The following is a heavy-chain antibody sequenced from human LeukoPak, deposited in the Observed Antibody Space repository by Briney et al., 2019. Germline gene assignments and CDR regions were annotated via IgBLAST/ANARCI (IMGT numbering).Heavy chain of an antibody. CDR2: IYYNEST. CDR1: GSSISIYY. Sequence: PSETLSLTGTVSGSSISIYYWNWIRQPPGKGLEWLGYIYYNESTNYNPSLKSRVTISVDTSKNQFSLKLSSVTAADTAVYYCARQPGIAVEGPFDYWGQGTLVTVSS. V-gene: IGHV4-59*08. D-gene: IGHD6-19*01. CDR3: ARQPGIAVEGPFDY. J-gene: IGHJ4*02.